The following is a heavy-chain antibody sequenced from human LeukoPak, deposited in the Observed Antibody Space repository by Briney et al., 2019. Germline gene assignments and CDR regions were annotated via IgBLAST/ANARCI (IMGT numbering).Heavy chain of an antibody. CDR3: AKELSASSHPFFDH. V-gene: IGHV3-74*01. J-gene: IGHJ4*02. CDR2: ITNDGSST. Sequence: GGSLRLSCAASGLTFSSHWMHWVRQAPGKGLVWVSRITNDGSSTTYADSVKGRFTISRDDSKNTLYLQMNSLRDDDTAVYYCAKELSASSHPFFDHWGQGTLVTVSS. CDR1: GLTFSSHW. D-gene: IGHD3-16*02.